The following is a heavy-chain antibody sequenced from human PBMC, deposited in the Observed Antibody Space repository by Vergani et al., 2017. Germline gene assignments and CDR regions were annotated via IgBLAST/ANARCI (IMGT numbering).Heavy chain of an antibody. CDR3: ARDRVWGSYRAPHFDY. J-gene: IGHJ4*02. V-gene: IGHV4-38-2*02. CDR1: GYSISSGYY. CDR2: IYHSGST. Sequence: QVQLQESGPGLVKPSETLSLTCTVSGYSISSGYYWGWIRQPPGKGLEWIGSIYHSGSTYYNPSLKSRVTISVDTSKNQFSLKLSSVTAADTAVYYCARDRVWGSYRAPHFDYWGQGTLVTVSS. D-gene: IGHD3-16*02.